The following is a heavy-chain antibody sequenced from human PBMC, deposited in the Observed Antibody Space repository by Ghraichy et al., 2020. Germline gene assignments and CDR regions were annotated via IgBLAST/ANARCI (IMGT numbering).Heavy chain of an antibody. V-gene: IGHV3-23*01. D-gene: IGHD2-21*02. CDR1: GFIFSNYA. J-gene: IGHJ4*02. Sequence: GGSLRLSCAASGFIFSNYAMSWVRQAPGKGLEWFSTINGVGAGTYYADSVKGRFTISRDNSKNTLYLQMSSLRVEDTAVYFCAKDLCSGGDCNSFFEFWGQGTRVIVSS. CDR3: AKDLCSGGDCNSFFEF. CDR2: INGVGAGT.